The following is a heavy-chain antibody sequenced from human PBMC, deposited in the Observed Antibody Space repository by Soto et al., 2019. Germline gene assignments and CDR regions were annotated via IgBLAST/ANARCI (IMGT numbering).Heavy chain of an antibody. CDR3: ARGRKSDSNWNYYYYYSGMDV. V-gene: IGHV1-8*01. CDR1: GYTFTSYD. Sequence: QVQLVQSGAEVKKPGASVKVSCKASGYTFTSYDINWVRQATGQGLEWMGWMNPNSGNTGYAQKFQGRVTMTRNTSISTAYMELSSLRSEDTAVYYCARGRKSDSNWNYYYYYSGMDVWGQGTTVTVSS. CDR2: MNPNSGNT. D-gene: IGHD1-7*01. J-gene: IGHJ6*02.